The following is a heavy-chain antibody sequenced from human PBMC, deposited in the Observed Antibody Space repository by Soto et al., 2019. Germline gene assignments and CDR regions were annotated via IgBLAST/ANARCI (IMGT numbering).Heavy chain of an antibody. CDR2: IYPGDSDT. CDR1: GYSFTRYW. CDR3: ARHVKDSRYSSGWYEIDY. V-gene: IGHV5-51*01. Sequence: PGESLKISCKGSGYSFTRYWIGWGRQMPGKGLEWMGIIYPGDSDTRYSPSFQGQVTISADKSISTAYLQWSSLKASDTAMYYCARHVKDSRYSSGWYEIDYWGQGTLVTVSS. D-gene: IGHD6-19*01. J-gene: IGHJ4*02.